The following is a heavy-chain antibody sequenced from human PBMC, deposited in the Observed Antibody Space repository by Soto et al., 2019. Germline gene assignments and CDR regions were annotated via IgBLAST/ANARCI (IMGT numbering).Heavy chain of an antibody. CDR3: ARARAAAGAYYYYGMDV. CDR2: IDPSDSYT. J-gene: IGHJ6*02. D-gene: IGHD6-13*01. Sequence: PGESLKISCKGSGYRFSTFWIGWVRQMPGKGLEWMGRIDPSDSYTNYSPSFQGHVTISADKSISTAYLQWSSLKASDTAMYCCARARAAAGAYYYYGMDVWGQGTTVTVSS. CDR1: GYRFSTFW. V-gene: IGHV5-10-1*01.